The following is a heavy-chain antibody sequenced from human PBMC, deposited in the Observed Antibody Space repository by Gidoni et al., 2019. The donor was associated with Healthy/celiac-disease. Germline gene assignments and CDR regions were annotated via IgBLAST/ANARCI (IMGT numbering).Heavy chain of an antibody. V-gene: IGHV1-2*06. CDR2: IHPNRGGT. CDR1: GYTCTGYY. Sequence: QVQRVQSGAEVKKPGDSVKVSCRASGYTCTGYYMRWVRQAHGQGLEGMGRIHPNRGGTNHEQKCQCRLTLTRDTSTSTAYMELSRLRSADTAVYYCARVSTRRFYDSSGYSCWFDPWGQGTLVTVSS. CDR3: ARVSTRRFYDSSGYSCWFDP. D-gene: IGHD3-22*01. J-gene: IGHJ5*02.